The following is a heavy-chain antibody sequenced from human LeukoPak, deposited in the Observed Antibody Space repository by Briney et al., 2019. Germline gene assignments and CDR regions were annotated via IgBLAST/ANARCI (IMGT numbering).Heavy chain of an antibody. J-gene: IGHJ4*02. CDR1: GCIFSASW. V-gene: IGHV3-7*01. Sequence: GGSLRLSCAASGCIFSASWMNWVRQAPGKGLEWVANIRPDGSERYYVDSVKGRFTISRDNAKNSLYLEMNSLTAEDTAVYYCARDRAYGAFDYWGQGTLVTVSS. D-gene: IGHD4/OR15-4a*01. CDR3: ARDRAYGAFDY. CDR2: IRPDGSER.